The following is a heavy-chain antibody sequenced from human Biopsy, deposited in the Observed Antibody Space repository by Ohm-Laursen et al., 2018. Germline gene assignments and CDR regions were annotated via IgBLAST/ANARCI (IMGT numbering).Heavy chain of an antibody. D-gene: IGHD6-13*01. V-gene: IGHV4-34*01. CDR3: ARVPLPGIGAAYQGRFLYGMDV. CDR2: ITRSGST. CDR1: GGSFNGYF. Sequence: SETLSLTWAVYGGSFNGYFWSWIRQPPGKGLEWIGDITRSGSTNYSPSLKSRFTISVDTAKKQFSLSLRSVTAADTAVYYCARVPLPGIGAAYQGRFLYGMDVWGQGTTVTVSS. J-gene: IGHJ6*02.